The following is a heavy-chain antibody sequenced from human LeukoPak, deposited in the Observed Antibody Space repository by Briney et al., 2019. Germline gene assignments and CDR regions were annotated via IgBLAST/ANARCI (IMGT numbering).Heavy chain of an antibody. Sequence: PGGSLRLSCAAYGFTFSSYAMSWVRQAPGKGLEWVSAISGSGGSTYYADSGKGRFTIYRENSKNTLYLQMNSLRAEDTAVYYCAKDYEGLDYDFWSGYSPFDYWGQGTLVTVSS. J-gene: IGHJ4*02. CDR3: AKDYEGLDYDFWSGYSPFDY. D-gene: IGHD3-3*01. CDR2: ISGSGGST. V-gene: IGHV3-23*01. CDR1: GFTFSSYA.